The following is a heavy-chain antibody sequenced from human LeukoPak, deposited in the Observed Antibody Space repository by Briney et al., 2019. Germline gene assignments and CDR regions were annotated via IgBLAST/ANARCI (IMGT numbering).Heavy chain of an antibody. CDR3: ARAPSLRFDY. CDR1: GYSISSGYY. CDR2: IYHSGST. Sequence: SETLSLTCTVSGYSISSGYYWGWIRQPPGKGLEWIGSIYHSGSTYYNPSLKSRVTISVDTSKNQFSLKLSSVTAADTAVYYCARAPSLRFDYWGQGTLVTVSS. J-gene: IGHJ4*02. V-gene: IGHV4-38-2*02. D-gene: IGHD3-10*01.